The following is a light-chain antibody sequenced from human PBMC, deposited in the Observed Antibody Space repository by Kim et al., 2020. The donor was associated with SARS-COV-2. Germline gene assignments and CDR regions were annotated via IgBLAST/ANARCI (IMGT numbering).Light chain of an antibody. CDR2: DVS. Sequence: QSALTQPRSVSGSPGQSVTISCTGTSSDVGGYNYVSWYQQHPGKAPKLILYDVSRRPSGVPDRFYGSKSGNTASLTISGLQAEDEAHYHCCSYAGIYTLSFGAGTQVTVL. J-gene: IGLJ7*01. CDR3: CSYAGIYTLS. CDR1: SSDVGGYNY. V-gene: IGLV2-11*01.